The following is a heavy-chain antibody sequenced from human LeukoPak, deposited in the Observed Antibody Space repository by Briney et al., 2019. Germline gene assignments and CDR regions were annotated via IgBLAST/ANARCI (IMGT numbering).Heavy chain of an antibody. CDR3: ARGQLAVAGSEYFQH. CDR1: GGSISSGSYY. J-gene: IGHJ1*01. Sequence: SETLSLTSTVSGGSISSGSYYWSWIRQPAGKGLEWIGRIYTSGSTNYNPSLKSRVTISVDTSKNQFSLKLSSVTAADTAVYYCARGQLAVAGSEYFQHWGQGTLVTVSS. V-gene: IGHV4-61*02. CDR2: IYTSGST. D-gene: IGHD6-19*01.